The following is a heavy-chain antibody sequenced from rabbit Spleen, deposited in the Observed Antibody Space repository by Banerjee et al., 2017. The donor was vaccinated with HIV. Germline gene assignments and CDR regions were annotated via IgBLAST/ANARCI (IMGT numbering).Heavy chain of an antibody. Sequence: QSLEESGGGLVKPGASLTLTCKASGLDFSGDSYDSYMCWVRQAPGKGLEWIACIDIGSSGFTYFASWAKGRFTISKSSSTTVTLQMTGLTDADTATYFCARDTGSSFSSYGMDLWGPGTLVTVS. CDR1: GLDFSGDSY. CDR3: ARDTGSSFSSYGMDL. CDR2: IDIGSSGFT. J-gene: IGHJ6*01. V-gene: IGHV1S40*01. D-gene: IGHD8-1*01.